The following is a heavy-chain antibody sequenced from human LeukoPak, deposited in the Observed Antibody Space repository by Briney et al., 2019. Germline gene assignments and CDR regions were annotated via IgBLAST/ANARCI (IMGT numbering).Heavy chain of an antibody. Sequence: SSVTLSCTSSVSTFTSCGISWVRQAPGQGLEWMGWISAYNGNTNYAQKLQGRVTMTTYTSTSTNYMELRSLRSDDTAVYYCARDASYYYDSSGYLVAFDIWGQGTMVTVSS. V-gene: IGHV1-18*01. CDR1: VSTFTSCG. D-gene: IGHD3-22*01. CDR2: ISAYNGNT. J-gene: IGHJ3*02. CDR3: ARDASYYYDSSGYLVAFDI.